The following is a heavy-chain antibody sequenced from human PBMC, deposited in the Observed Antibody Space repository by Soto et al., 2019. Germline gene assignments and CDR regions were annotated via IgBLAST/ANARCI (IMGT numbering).Heavy chain of an antibody. CDR1: GYTFTSYG. J-gene: IGHJ4*02. Sequence: QVQLVQSGAEVKKPGASVKVSCKASGYTFTSYGIIWVRQAPGQGLEWMGWISAYNGNTNYAQKLQGRVTMTTDTPTRTAYMGLRRLKSDDTAVYYCASQGGPGLWFGELPLDSWGQGTLVAVSS. CDR2: ISAYNGNT. CDR3: ASQGGPGLWFGELPLDS. D-gene: IGHD3-10*01. V-gene: IGHV1-18*01.